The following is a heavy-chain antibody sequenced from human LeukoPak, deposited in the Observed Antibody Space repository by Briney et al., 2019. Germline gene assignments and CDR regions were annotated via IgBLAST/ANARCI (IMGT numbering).Heavy chain of an antibody. V-gene: IGHV3-48*04. CDR3: ARLGRWLQLGLDY. Sequence: AGGSLRLSCAASGFTFSTYSMNWVRQAPGKGLEWVSYIGISGRTTYYADSVKGRFSISRDNAKNSLYLQMNSLEAEDTAVYYCARLGRWLQLGLDYWGQGTLVTVSS. CDR1: GFTFSTYS. CDR2: IGISGRTT. D-gene: IGHD5-24*01. J-gene: IGHJ4*02.